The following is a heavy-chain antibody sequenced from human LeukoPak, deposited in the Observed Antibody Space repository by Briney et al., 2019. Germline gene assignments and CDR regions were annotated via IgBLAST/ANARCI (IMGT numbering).Heavy chain of an antibody. J-gene: IGHJ4*02. D-gene: IGHD2-15*01. CDR1: GFTFSSYA. Sequence: GGSLRLSCAASGFTFSSYAMSWVRQAPGKGLEWVSAISGSGGSTYYADSVKGRFTISRDNAKNSLYLQMNSLRAEDTAVYYCASLAAYCSGGSCYSGYWGQGTLVTVSS. CDR3: ASLAAYCSGGSCYSGY. V-gene: IGHV3-23*01. CDR2: ISGSGGST.